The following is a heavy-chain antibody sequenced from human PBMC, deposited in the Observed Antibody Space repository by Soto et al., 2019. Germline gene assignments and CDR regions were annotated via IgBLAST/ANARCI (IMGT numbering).Heavy chain of an antibody. CDR2: TIPVFNTA. J-gene: IGHJ3*02. Sequence: QVQLEQSGAEVKKPGSSVKVSCKASGGTLSDHGVAWLRQAPGQGLEWMGGTIPVFNTAKYAQKLQGRVTVTADKFTNIAYMELSSLRSEDTAFYFCARGVYGSGNYYTGPSAFDIWGQGTMVIGSS. CDR1: GGTLSDHG. CDR3: ARGVYGSGNYYTGPSAFDI. D-gene: IGHD3-10*01. V-gene: IGHV1-69*06.